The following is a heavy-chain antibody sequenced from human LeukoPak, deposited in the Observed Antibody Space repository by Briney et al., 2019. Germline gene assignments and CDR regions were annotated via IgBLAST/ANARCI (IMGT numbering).Heavy chain of an antibody. Sequence: ASVKVSCKASVYTFTGYYMHWVRQAPGQGLEWMGWINPNSGGTNYAQKFQGRVTMTRDTSISTAYMELSRLRSDDTAVYYCARDRYSGSYYGYYYYYGMDVWGQGTTVTVSS. CDR1: VYTFTGYY. D-gene: IGHD1-26*01. CDR2: INPNSGGT. J-gene: IGHJ6*02. CDR3: ARDRYSGSYYGYYYYYGMDV. V-gene: IGHV1-2*02.